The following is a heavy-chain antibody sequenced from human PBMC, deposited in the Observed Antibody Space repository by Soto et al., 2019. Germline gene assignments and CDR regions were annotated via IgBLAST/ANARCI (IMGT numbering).Heavy chain of an antibody. D-gene: IGHD3-22*01. V-gene: IGHV1-46*03. J-gene: IGHJ3*02. CDR1: GYTFTNYY. CDR3: ARELAENSDDSNTYYNGCDR. CDR2: INPRGGRT. Sequence: ASVKVSCKASGYTFTNYYMHWVRQAPGQGLEWMGMINPRGGRTTYPQKFQDRVTMTTDTSTSTIYMDLSSLRSEDTAVYYCARELAENSDDSNTYYNGCDRWGQGTTVTFSS.